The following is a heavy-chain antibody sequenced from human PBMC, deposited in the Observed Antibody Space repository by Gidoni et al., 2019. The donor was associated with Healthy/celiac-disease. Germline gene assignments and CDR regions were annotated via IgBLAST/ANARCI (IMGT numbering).Heavy chain of an antibody. V-gene: IGHV1-69*08. CDR3: AREATIFGVVIRHYYYYGMDV. Sequence: QLVHSVSAVKKPGSSVKLSCKASGATFSSYTISWVRQPPGQGLEWMGRIIHSLGRANYAQKFQGRVSITADKSTSTAYMELSSLRSEDTAVYYCAREATIFGVVIRHYYYYGMDVWGQGTTVTVSS. CDR2: IIHSLGRA. D-gene: IGHD3-3*01. CDR1: GATFSSYT. J-gene: IGHJ6*02.